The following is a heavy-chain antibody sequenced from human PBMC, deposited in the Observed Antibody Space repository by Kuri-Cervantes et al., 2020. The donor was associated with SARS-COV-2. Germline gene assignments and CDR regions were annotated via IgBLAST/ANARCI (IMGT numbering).Heavy chain of an antibody. CDR2: IYHSGST. V-gene: IGHV4-38-2*01. J-gene: IGHJ6*02. CDR1: GYSISSGYY. CDR3: ARYSSGWYPYYYGMDV. D-gene: IGHD6-19*01. Sequence: SQTLSLTCAGSGYSISSGYYWGWIRQPPGKGLEWIGSIYHSGSTYYNPSLKSRVTISVDTSKNQFSLKLSSVTAADTAVYYCARYSSGWYPYYYGMDVWGQGTTVTVSS.